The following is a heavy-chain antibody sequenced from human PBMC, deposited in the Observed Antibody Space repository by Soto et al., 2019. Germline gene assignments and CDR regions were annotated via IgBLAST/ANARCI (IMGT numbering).Heavy chain of an antibody. CDR3: ARVSDTAMVTFDY. CDR1: GGSISSYY. CDR2: IYYGGST. Sequence: SESLSLTCTVSGGSISSYYWSWIRQPPGKGLEWIGYIYYGGSTYYNPSLKSRVTISVDTSKNQFSLKLSSVTAADTAVYYCARVSDTAMVTFDYWGQGTLVTVSS. V-gene: IGHV4-30-4*01. J-gene: IGHJ4*02. D-gene: IGHD5-18*01.